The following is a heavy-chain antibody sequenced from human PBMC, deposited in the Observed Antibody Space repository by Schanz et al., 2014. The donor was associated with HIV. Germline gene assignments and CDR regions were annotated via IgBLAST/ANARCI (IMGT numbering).Heavy chain of an antibody. J-gene: IGHJ4*02. CDR2: ISSTSSTI. CDR3: ATTWRAMYGELDY. Sequence: VQLVESGGGVVQPGRSLRLSCAASGFTFRTHGIHWVRQAPGKGLEWVSYISSTSSTISYRDSVKGRFTISRDNAKNSLYLQMTSLRVEDTAVYYCATTWRAMYGELDYWGQGTLVTVAS. CDR1: GFTFRTHG. V-gene: IGHV3-48*04. D-gene: IGHD4-17*01.